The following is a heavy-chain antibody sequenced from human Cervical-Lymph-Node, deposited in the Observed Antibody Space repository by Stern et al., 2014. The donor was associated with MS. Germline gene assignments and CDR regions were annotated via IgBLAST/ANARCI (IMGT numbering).Heavy chain of an antibody. CDR3: AREVGSLAMDV. Sequence: VQLGQSGAEVKKPGSSVKVSCKASGDTFTDYAISWVRQAPGQGPEWMGGITPIFASADYAQKFQGRLTITADKSTSTAYMDLSSLTSEDTAVYYCAREVGSLAMDVWGQGTTVIVSS. CDR1: GDTFTDYA. CDR2: ITPIFASA. D-gene: IGHD1-1*01. J-gene: IGHJ6*01. V-gene: IGHV1-69*06.